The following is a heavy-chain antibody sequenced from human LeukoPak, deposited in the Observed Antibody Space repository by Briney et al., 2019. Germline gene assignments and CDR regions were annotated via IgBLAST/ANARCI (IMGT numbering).Heavy chain of an antibody. Sequence: ASVKVSCKASGYTFTSYGISWVRQAPGQGLEWMGWISAYNGNTNYAQKLQGRVTMTTDTSTSTAYMELRRLRSDDTAAYYCARAFYGSGSYFSLLADYWGQGTLVTVSS. CDR1: GYTFTSYG. J-gene: IGHJ4*02. D-gene: IGHD3-10*01. CDR3: ARAFYGSGSYFSLLADY. V-gene: IGHV1-18*01. CDR2: ISAYNGNT.